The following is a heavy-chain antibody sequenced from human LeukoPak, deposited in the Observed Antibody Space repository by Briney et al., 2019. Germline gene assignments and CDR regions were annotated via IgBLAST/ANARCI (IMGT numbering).Heavy chain of an antibody. Sequence: SVRVSCKASGGTFSNYAITWVRQAPGQGLEWMGTIIPVPGIADYAQKFQGRVTITADKSRSTAYIDLSSLRSEDTAVYYCARGPVYSSGSDNVPLDYWGQGTLVTVSS. D-gene: IGHD3-10*01. CDR2: IIPVPGIA. CDR1: GGTFSNYA. J-gene: IGHJ4*02. CDR3: ARGPVYSSGSDNVPLDY. V-gene: IGHV1-69*04.